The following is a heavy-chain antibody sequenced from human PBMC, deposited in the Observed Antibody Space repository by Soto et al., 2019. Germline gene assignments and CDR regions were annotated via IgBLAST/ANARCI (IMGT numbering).Heavy chain of an antibody. Sequence: LQLQESGSGLVKPSQTLSLTCAVSGGSISSGGYSWSWIRQPPGKGLEWIGYIYHSGRTNNNPSLKSRVTISVDRSKNHFSLKLSSVTAADTAVYYCASLYGGTDRVDYWGQGTLVTVSS. J-gene: IGHJ4*02. V-gene: IGHV4-30-2*01. CDR1: GGSISSGGYS. CDR2: IYHSGRT. D-gene: IGHD4-17*01. CDR3: ASLYGGTDRVDY.